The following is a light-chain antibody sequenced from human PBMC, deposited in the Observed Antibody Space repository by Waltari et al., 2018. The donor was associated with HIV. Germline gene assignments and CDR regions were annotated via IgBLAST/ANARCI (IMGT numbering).Light chain of an antibody. CDR1: SSDVGGYNY. J-gene: IGLJ2*01. CDR3: SSYAGSNNYVV. V-gene: IGLV2-8*01. Sequence: IACTGTSSDVGGYNYVSWYQQYPGKAPKLMIYEVTKRPSGVPDRFSGSKSGNTASLTVSGLQAEDEADYYCSSYAGSNNYVVFGGGTMLTVL. CDR2: EVT.